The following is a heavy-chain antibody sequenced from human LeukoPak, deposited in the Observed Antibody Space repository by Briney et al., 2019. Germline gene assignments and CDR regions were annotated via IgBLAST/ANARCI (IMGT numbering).Heavy chain of an antibody. CDR2: ISSSSSYI. CDR1: GFTFSSYS. D-gene: IGHD3-3*01. CDR3: ARQGSNDFWSGHNWFDP. Sequence: GGSLRLSCAASGFTFSSYSMNWVRQAPGKGLEWVSSISSSSSYIYYADSVKGRFTISRDNAKNSLYLQMNSLRAEDTAVYYCARQGSNDFWSGHNWFDPWGQGTLVTVSS. V-gene: IGHV3-21*01. J-gene: IGHJ5*02.